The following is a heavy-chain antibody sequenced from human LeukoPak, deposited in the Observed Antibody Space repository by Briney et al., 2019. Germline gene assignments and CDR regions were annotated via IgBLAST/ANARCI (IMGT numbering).Heavy chain of an antibody. CDR3: ASGVDDFWSGYQPYYFDY. V-gene: IGHV3-11*01. J-gene: IGHJ4*02. Sequence: PGGSLRLSCAASGFTFSDYYMSWIRQAPGKGLEWVSYISSSGSTIYYADSVKGRFTISRDNAKNSLYLQMNSLRAEDTAVYYCASGVDDFWSGYQPYYFDYWGQGTLVTVSS. D-gene: IGHD3-3*01. CDR1: GFTFSDYY. CDR2: ISSSGSTI.